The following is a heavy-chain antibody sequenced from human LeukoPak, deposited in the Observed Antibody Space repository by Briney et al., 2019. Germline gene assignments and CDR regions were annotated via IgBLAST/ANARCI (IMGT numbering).Heavy chain of an antibody. CDR1: GFTLSSYG. V-gene: IGHV3-30*02. D-gene: IGHD3-22*01. J-gene: IGHJ4*02. CDR3: AKTRYYYDSSGYLPDY. CDR2: IRYDGSNK. Sequence: GGSLRLSCAASGFTLSSYGMHWVRQAPGKGLEWVAFIRYDGSNKYYADSVKGRFTISRDNSKNTLYLQMNSLRAEDTAVYYCAKTRYYYDSSGYLPDYWGQGTLVTVSS.